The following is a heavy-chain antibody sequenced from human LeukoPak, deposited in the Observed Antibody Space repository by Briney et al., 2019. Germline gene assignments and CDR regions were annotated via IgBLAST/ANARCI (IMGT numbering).Heavy chain of an antibody. J-gene: IGHJ4*02. V-gene: IGHV4-34*01. CDR3: ARRQRSKRGAALIDY. Sequence: SETLSLTCAVYGGSFRGYYWSWIRQPPGKGLEWIGEINHSGSTNYNPSLKSRVTISVDTSKNQFSLKLSSVTAADTAVYYCARRQRSKRGAALIDYWGQGTLVTVSS. D-gene: IGHD1-26*01. CDR2: INHSGST. CDR1: GGSFRGYY.